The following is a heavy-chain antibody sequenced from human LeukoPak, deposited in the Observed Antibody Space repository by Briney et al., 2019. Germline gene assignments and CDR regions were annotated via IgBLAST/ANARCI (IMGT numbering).Heavy chain of an antibody. CDR2: IYYSGST. CDR3: ARRYCSGGSCYSDNWFDP. D-gene: IGHD2-15*01. V-gene: IGHV4-39*01. Sequence: KTSETLSLTCTVSCGSISSSSYYWGWIRQPPGKGLEWIGSIYYSGSTYYNPSLKSRVTISVDTSKNQFSLKLSSVTAADTAVYYCARRYCSGGSCYSDNWFDPWGQGTLVTVSS. CDR1: CGSISSSSYY. J-gene: IGHJ5*02.